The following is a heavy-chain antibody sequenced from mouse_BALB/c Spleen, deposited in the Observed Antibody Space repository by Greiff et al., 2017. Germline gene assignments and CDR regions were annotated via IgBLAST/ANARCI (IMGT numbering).Heavy chain of an antibody. D-gene: IGHD1-1*02. CDR2: ISSGGSYT. CDR3: ARQAMDYAMDY. J-gene: IGHJ4*01. Sequence: EVHLVESGGGLVKPGGSLKLSCAASGFTFSSYAMSWVRQTPEKRLEWVATISSGGSYTYYPDSVKGRFTISRDNAKNTLYLQMSSLRSEDTAMYYCARQAMDYAMDYWGQGTSVTVSS. CDR1: GFTFSSYA. V-gene: IGHV5-9-3*01.